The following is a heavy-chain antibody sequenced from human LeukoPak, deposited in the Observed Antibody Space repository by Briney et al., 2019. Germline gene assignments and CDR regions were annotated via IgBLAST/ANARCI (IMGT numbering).Heavy chain of an antibody. CDR3: AGAYSSGWYTTNTFDY. Sequence: ASVKVSCKASGYTFTSYAMNWVRQAPGQGLEWMGWINTNTGNPTYAQGFTGRFVFSFDTSVSTAYLQISSLKAEDTAVYYCAGAYSSGWYTTNTFDYWGQGTLVTVSS. CDR2: INTNTGNP. D-gene: IGHD6-19*01. CDR1: GYTFTSYA. V-gene: IGHV7-4-1*02. J-gene: IGHJ4*02.